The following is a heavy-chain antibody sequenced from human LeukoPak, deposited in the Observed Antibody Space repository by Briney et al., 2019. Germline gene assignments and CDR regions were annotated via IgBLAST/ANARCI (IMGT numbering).Heavy chain of an antibody. CDR3: ARDFQGYYYYGMDV. J-gene: IGHJ6*02. CDR2: INPNSGGT. Sequence: GASVKVSCKASGYTFTGYYMHWVRQAPGQGLEWMGWINPNSGGTNYAQKFQGWVTMTRDTSISTAYMELSRLRSDDTAVYYCARDFQGYYYYGMDVWGQGTTVTVSS. CDR1: GYTFTGYY. V-gene: IGHV1-2*04.